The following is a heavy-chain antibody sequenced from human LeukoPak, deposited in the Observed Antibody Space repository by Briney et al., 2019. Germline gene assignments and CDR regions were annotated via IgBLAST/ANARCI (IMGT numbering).Heavy chain of an antibody. J-gene: IGHJ6*02. CDR3: ARDYGDYGRSGMDV. D-gene: IGHD4-17*01. CDR1: GGSISSYY. V-gene: IGHV4-59*01. Sequence: SETLSLTCTVSGGSISSYYWSWIRQPPGKGLEWIGYIYYSGSTKYNPSLKSRVTISVDTSKNQFSLKLNSVTAADTAVYYCARDYGDYGRSGMDVWGQGTTVTVSS. CDR2: IYYSGST.